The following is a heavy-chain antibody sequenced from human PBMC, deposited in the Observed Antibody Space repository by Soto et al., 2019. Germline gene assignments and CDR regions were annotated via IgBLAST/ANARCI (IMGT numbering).Heavy chain of an antibody. CDR1: GYSISSGYY. Sequence: SETLSLTCAVSGYSISSGYYWGWIRQPPGKGLEWIGSIYHSGSTYYSPSLKSRVTISVDTSKNQFSLKLSSVTAADTAVYYCAGCITMVRGVIGWFDPWGQGTRVTVSS. CDR3: AGCITMVRGVIGWFDP. V-gene: IGHV4-38-2*01. CDR2: IYHSGST. J-gene: IGHJ5*02. D-gene: IGHD3-10*01.